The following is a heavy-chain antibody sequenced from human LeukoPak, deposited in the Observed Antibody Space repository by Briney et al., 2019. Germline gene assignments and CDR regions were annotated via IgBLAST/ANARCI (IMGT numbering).Heavy chain of an antibody. Sequence: ASVKVSCKASGGTFSSYAISWVRQAPGQGLEWMGWISAYNGNTNYAQKLQGRVTMTTDTSTSTAYMELRSLRSDDTAVYYCARVTWELSNWFDPWGQGTLVTVSS. D-gene: IGHD1-26*01. J-gene: IGHJ5*02. CDR2: ISAYNGNT. V-gene: IGHV1-18*01. CDR3: ARVTWELSNWFDP. CDR1: GGTFSSYA.